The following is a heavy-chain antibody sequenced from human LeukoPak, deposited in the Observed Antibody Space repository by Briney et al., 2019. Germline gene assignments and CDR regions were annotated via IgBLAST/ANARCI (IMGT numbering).Heavy chain of an antibody. J-gene: IGHJ4*02. V-gene: IGHV3-53*01. CDR2: IYSGGST. Sequence: GGSLRLSCAASGFTFSSYWMSWVRQAPGKGLEWVSVIYSGGSTYYADSVKGRFTISRDNSKNTLYLQMNSLRAEDTAVYYCAKDHISRDGLWNFDYWGRGTLVTVSS. CDR1: GFTFSSYW. CDR3: AKDHISRDGLWNFDY. D-gene: IGHD5-24*01.